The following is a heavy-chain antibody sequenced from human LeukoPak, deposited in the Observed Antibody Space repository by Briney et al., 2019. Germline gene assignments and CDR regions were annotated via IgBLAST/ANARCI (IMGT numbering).Heavy chain of an antibody. J-gene: IGHJ6*02. CDR2: ISYDGSNK. CDR3: ARDWELRLLYGMDV. CDR1: GFTFSNSW. Sequence: PGGSLRLSCAASGFTFSNSWMSWVRQAPGKGLEWVAVISYDGSNKYYADSVKGRFTISRDNSKNTLYLQMNSLRAEDTAVYYCARDWELRLLYGMDVWGQGTTVTVSS. V-gene: IGHV3-30-3*01. D-gene: IGHD1-7*01.